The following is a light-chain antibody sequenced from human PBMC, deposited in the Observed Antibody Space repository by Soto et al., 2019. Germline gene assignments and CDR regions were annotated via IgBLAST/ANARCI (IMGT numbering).Light chain of an antibody. Sequence: EIVMTQSQATLSLSPGERATLSCRASQSVSSNVAWYQQIPGQTPRLLIYVASTRATGIPVRFSGSGSGTEFTLTISSLQSEDFAVYYCHQYDDGPYTFGQGTKVEI. V-gene: IGKV3-15*01. J-gene: IGKJ2*01. CDR3: HQYDDGPYT. CDR2: VAS. CDR1: QSVSSN.